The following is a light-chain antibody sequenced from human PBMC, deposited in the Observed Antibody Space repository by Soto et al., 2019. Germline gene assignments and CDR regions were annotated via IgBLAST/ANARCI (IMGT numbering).Light chain of an antibody. CDR3: QESYSTS. J-gene: IGKJ1*01. CDR2: VAS. Sequence: DIQMTQSPSSLSASVGDRVTITCRASQSISYYLNWYQQKQGRAPRLLIYVASNLQSGVPSRFSGSGAGTDFTLTISSLQPEDIATYYCQESYSTSFGQGTKVDIK. V-gene: IGKV1-39*01. CDR1: QSISYY.